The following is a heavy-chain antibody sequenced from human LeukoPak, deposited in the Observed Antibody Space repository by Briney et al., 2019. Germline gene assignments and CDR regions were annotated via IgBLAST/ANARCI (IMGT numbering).Heavy chain of an antibody. J-gene: IGHJ4*02. V-gene: IGHV4-59*01. CDR3: ARGSIAALIF. CDR2: IYYSGST. D-gene: IGHD6-6*01. Sequence: LETLSLTCTVSGGSISSYYWSWIRQPPGKGLEWIGYIYYSGSTNYNPSLKSRVTISVDTSKHQFSLKLSSVTAADTAVYYCARGSIAALIFWGQGTLVTVSS. CDR1: GGSISSYY.